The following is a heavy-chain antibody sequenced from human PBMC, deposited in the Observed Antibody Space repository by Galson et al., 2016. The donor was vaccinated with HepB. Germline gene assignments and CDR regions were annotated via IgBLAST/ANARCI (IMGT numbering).Heavy chain of an antibody. CDR1: GFTFSTYG. J-gene: IGHJ3*01. Sequence: SLRLSCAASGFTFSTYGVYWVRQAPGKGLEWVAIISYDGSNTYYADSVKGRFTISRDTSNNTLYLHLNSLRADDTAVYYCAKGFYRRESLNDAFDVWGQGTLVTVSS. V-gene: IGHV3-30*18. CDR3: AKGFYRRESLNDAFDV. CDR2: ISYDGSNT. D-gene: IGHD3-16*02.